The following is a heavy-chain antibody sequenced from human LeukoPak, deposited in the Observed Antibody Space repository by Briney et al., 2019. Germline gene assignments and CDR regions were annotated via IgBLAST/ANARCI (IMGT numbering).Heavy chain of an antibody. CDR1: GYSISSGYY. V-gene: IGHV4-38-2*02. CDR2: ISHSGST. J-gene: IGHJ5*02. CDR3: ARQTPREYIAAAGIDWFDP. D-gene: IGHD6-13*01. Sequence: PSETLSLTCSVAGYSISSGYYWGWIRQPPGKGPEWIGSISHSGSTYYNPSLKSRVTISVDTSKNHFSLKLSSVTAADTAVYYCARQTPREYIAAAGIDWFDPWGQGTLVTVSS.